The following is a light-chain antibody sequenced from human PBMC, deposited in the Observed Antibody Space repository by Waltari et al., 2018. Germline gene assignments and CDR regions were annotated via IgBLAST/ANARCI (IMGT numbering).Light chain of an antibody. CDR1: QNIRNF. Sequence: DIQMTQSPSSLSASLGDRVTITCRASQNIRNFLNWYQQKPGKAPDLLIYAASSLQTGVPSRFSGSGSGTDFTLTISGLQPEDFAVYFCQLGYTTPRTFGQGTKVEIK. CDR2: AAS. V-gene: IGKV1-39*01. J-gene: IGKJ1*01. CDR3: QLGYTTPRT.